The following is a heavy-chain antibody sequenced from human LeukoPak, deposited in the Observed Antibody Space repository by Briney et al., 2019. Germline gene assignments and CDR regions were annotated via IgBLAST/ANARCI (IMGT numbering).Heavy chain of an antibody. CDR2: IKSKTDGGAT. V-gene: IGHV3-15*01. D-gene: IGHD3-3*01. CDR3: STDGGVPRGGGFDF. Sequence: PGRSLRPSCAASGFAFSSYGMHWVRQAPGKGLEWVGRIKSKTDGGATDYAAPVKGRFTISRDDSKNSLYLQMNSLKTEDTAVYYCSTDGGVPRGGGFDFWGQGTLVTVSS. J-gene: IGHJ4*02. CDR1: GFAFSSYG.